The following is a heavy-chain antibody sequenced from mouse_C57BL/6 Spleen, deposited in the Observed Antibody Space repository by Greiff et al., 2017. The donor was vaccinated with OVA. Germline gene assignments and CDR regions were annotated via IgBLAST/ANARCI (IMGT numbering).Heavy chain of an antibody. J-gene: IGHJ1*03. CDR3: ARPPITTVVARDWYFDV. CDR2: ISSGSSTI. Sequence: EVQLQQSGGGLVKPGGSLKLSCAASGFTFSDYGMHWVRQAPEKGLEWVAYISSGSSTIYYADTVKGRFTISRDNAKNTLFLQMTSLRSEDTAMYYCARPPITTVVARDWYFDVWGTGTTVTVSS. V-gene: IGHV5-17*01. CDR1: GFTFSDYG. D-gene: IGHD1-1*01.